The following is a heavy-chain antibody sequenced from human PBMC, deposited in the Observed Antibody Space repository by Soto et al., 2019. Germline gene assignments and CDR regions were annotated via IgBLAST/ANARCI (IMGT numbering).Heavy chain of an antibody. CDR2: ILYDGSKK. Sequence: RGCLRLACAASGFMFSSYGMQWVRQAPGKGLEWVSVILYDGSKKFYADSVKGRFTISRDNSNNTLYLQMNSLRVEDTALYYFAIGTTCHPWRGRGTLGSVSS. CDR3: AIGTTCHPW. J-gene: IGHJ2*01. V-gene: IGHV3-30*03. D-gene: IGHD1-1*01. CDR1: GFMFSSYG.